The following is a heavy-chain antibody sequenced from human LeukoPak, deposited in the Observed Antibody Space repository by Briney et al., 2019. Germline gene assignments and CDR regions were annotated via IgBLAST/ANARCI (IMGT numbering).Heavy chain of an antibody. V-gene: IGHV3-21*01. CDR2: LNSDGSDI. CDR3: TSGF. J-gene: IGHJ4*02. CDR1: GFTFSSYT. D-gene: IGHD5-12*01. Sequence: GGSLRLSCAASGFTFSSYTMNWVRQAPGKGLKWVSSLNSDGSDIYYADSVKGRFTISRDNAKNSLYLQMNSLTAEDTAVYYCTSGFWGQGTLVTVSS.